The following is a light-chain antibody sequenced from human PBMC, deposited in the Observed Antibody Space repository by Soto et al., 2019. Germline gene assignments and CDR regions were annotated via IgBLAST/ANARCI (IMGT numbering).Light chain of an antibody. CDR2: GAS. Sequence: EIVLTQSPGTLSLSPGERATLSCRASQTINSNLAWYQQKPGQAPRLLIYGASTRATGIPARFSGSGSGTEFTLTISSLQSEDFAVYYCQQYHKWPITFGQGTRLEIK. V-gene: IGKV3-15*01. J-gene: IGKJ5*01. CDR1: QTINSN. CDR3: QQYHKWPIT.